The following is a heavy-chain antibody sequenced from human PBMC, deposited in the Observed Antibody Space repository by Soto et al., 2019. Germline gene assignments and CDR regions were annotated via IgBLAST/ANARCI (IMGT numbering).Heavy chain of an antibody. V-gene: IGHV3-73*01. CDR1: GFTFSGSA. Sequence: EVQLVESGGGLVQPGGSLKLSCAASGFTFSGSAMHWVRQASGKGLEWVGRIRSKANSYATAYAASVKGRFTISRDDSKNTAFLQMNRLKTEDTAVYYCIRWSMGDKRDYWGQGTLVTVSS. D-gene: IGHD3-16*01. J-gene: IGHJ4*02. CDR3: IRWSMGDKRDY. CDR2: IRSKANSYAT.